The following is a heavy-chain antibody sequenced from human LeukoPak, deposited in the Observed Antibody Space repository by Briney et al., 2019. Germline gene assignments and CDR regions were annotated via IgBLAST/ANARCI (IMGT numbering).Heavy chain of an antibody. Sequence: SETLSLTCTVSGGSISSYYWSWIRQPPGKGLEWIGYIYYSGSTNYNPSLKSRVTISVDTSKSQFSLRLTSVTATDTAVYYCARRTSFSSGFDSWGQGTLVTVSS. V-gene: IGHV4-59*12. J-gene: IGHJ5*01. D-gene: IGHD6-25*01. CDR3: ARRTSFSSGFDS. CDR1: GGSISSYY. CDR2: IYYSGST.